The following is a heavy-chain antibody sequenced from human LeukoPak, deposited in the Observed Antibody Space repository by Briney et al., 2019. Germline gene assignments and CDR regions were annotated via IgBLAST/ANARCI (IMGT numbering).Heavy chain of an antibody. CDR3: GKANDDYYFDY. D-gene: IGHD1-1*01. Sequence: PGGSLRLSCAASGFTLSNYAMHWVRQAPGQGLEWVSVISAAGVTYYADSLKGRFTISRDNSKNTLYLQMDSLRVEDTAVYYCGKANDDYYFDYWGQGTLVTVSS. CDR2: ISAAGVT. J-gene: IGHJ4*02. V-gene: IGHV3-23*01. CDR1: GFTLSNYA.